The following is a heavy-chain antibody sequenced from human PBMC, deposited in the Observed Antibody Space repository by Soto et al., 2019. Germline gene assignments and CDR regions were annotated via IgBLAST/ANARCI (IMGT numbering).Heavy chain of an antibody. CDR3: AIYHQDFYDSSGYFTLDY. V-gene: IGHV1-69*06. D-gene: IGHD3-22*01. CDR2: LIPIFGTA. J-gene: IGHJ4*02. Sequence: QVQLVQSGAEVKKPGSSVKVSCKASGVTFSSYAISWVRQAPGQRLEWMGGLIPIFGTANYAQKFQGRVTITADKSRSTAYRLLSSVRSEDTAVYYCAIYHQDFYDSSGYFTLDYWGQGTLVTVSS. CDR1: GVTFSSYA.